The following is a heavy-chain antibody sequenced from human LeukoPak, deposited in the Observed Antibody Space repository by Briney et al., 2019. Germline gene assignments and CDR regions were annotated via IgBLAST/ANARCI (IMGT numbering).Heavy chain of an antibody. V-gene: IGHV3-23*01. J-gene: IGHJ4*02. CDR3: AKARGWYDFDY. CDR2: ISGVGGST. CDR1: GFTFSSHA. Sequence: GGSLRLSCAASGFTFSSHAMGWVRQTPGKGLDWVSGISGVGGSTYYADSVKGRFTISRDNSRNTVYLQMNSLRADDTAVYYCAKARGWYDFDYWGQGILVTVSS. D-gene: IGHD6-19*01.